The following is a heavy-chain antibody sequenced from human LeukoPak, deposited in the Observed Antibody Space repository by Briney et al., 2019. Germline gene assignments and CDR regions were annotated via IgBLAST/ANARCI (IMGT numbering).Heavy chain of an antibody. CDR2: IIPIFGTA. CDR1: GGTFSSYA. J-gene: IGHJ4*02. CDR3: ARDRPAKGYCSSTSCHGWFDY. D-gene: IGHD2-2*01. V-gene: IGHV1-69*05. Sequence: SVKVSCKASGGTFSSYAISWVRQAPGQGLEWMGGIIPIFGTANYAQKFQGRVTITTDESTSTAYMELSSLRSEDTAVYYCARDRPAKGYCSSTSCHGWFDYWGQGTLVTVSS.